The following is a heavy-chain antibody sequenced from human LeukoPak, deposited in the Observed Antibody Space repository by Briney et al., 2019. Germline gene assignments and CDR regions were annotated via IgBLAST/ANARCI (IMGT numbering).Heavy chain of an antibody. Sequence: ASVKVSCKASGYTFTSYGISWVRQAPGQGLEWMGCISAYNGNTNYAQKLQGRVTMTTDTSTSTAYMELRSLRSDDTAVYYCARDKDMGAVAGTFDYWGQGTLVTVSS. D-gene: IGHD6-19*01. CDR1: GYTFTSYG. J-gene: IGHJ4*02. CDR2: ISAYNGNT. V-gene: IGHV1-18*01. CDR3: ARDKDMGAVAGTFDY.